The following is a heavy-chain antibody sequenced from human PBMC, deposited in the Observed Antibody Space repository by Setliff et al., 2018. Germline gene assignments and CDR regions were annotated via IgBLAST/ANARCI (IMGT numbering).Heavy chain of an antibody. CDR1: GYTFTSYD. CDR3: ASGYDYGGNSEYYFDY. CDR2: MNPNSGNT. J-gene: IGHJ4*02. D-gene: IGHD4-17*01. Sequence: ASVKVSCKASGYTFTSYDINWVRQATGQGLEWMGWMNPNSGNTGYAQKFQGRVTMTRNTSTSTAYMELSSLRSEDTAVYYCASGYDYGGNSEYYFDYWGQGTLVTVSS. V-gene: IGHV1-8*01.